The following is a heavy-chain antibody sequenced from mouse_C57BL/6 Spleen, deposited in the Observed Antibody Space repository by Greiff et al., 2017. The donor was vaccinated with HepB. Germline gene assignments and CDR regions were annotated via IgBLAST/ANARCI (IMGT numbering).Heavy chain of an antibody. CDR1: GFTFSSYA. CDR3: ARDRVGRFAY. Sequence: EVMLVESGGGLVKPGGSLKLSCAASGFTFSSYAMSWVRQTPEKRLEWVATISDGGSYTYYPDNVKGRFTLSRDNAKNNLYLQMSHLKSEDTAMYYCARDRVGRFAYWGQGTLVTVSA. D-gene: IGHD4-1*01. J-gene: IGHJ3*01. V-gene: IGHV5-4*01. CDR2: ISDGGSYT.